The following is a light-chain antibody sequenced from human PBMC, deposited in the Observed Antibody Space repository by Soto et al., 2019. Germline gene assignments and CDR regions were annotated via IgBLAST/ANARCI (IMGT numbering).Light chain of an antibody. J-gene: IGKJ1*01. CDR1: QSISSRH. CDR3: QHYDTSLRT. V-gene: IGKV3-20*01. Sequence: EIVMTQSPGTLSLSPGERATLSCRASQSISSRHLAGYQQNPGQAPRLLLYAASARSTDIPDKFSGSGSGADFTLSISRVEPEAFAVYYCQHYDTSLRTFGPGTKLDI. CDR2: AAS.